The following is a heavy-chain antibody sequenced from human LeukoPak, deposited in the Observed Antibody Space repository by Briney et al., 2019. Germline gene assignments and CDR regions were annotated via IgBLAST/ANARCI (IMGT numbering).Heavy chain of an antibody. Sequence: GASVKVSCKASGYTFTGYYMHWVRQAPGQGLEWMGWINPNSGGTNYAQKFQGRVTMTRDTSISTAYMELSSLRSEDTAVYYCARAIRLSGWYGWDYYYMDVWGKGTTVTISS. CDR2: INPNSGGT. CDR1: GYTFTGYY. CDR3: ARAIRLSGWYGWDYYYMDV. V-gene: IGHV1-2*02. J-gene: IGHJ6*03. D-gene: IGHD6-19*01.